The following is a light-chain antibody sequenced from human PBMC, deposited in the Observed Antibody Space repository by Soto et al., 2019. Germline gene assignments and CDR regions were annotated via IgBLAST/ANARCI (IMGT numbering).Light chain of an antibody. V-gene: IGLV1-44*01. CDR2: NNS. J-gene: IGLJ7*01. Sequence: QSVLTQAPSASGTPGQRVTISCSGSSSNIGTNNVNWYQQLPGTAPKLLIYNNSQRPSGVPDRFSGSKSGTSASLAISGLQSEDEADYYCATWDDSLNGAVFGGGTQLTVL. CDR1: SSNIGTNN. CDR3: ATWDDSLNGAV.